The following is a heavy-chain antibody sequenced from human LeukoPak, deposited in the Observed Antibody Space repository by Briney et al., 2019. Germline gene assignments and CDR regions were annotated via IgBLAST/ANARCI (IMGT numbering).Heavy chain of an antibody. V-gene: IGHV3-23*01. CDR2: ISGSGGST. D-gene: IGHD3-10*01. J-gene: IGHJ4*02. CDR1: GFTFSSYA. Sequence: GGSLRLSCAASGFTFSSYAMIWVRQAPGKGLQWVSSISGSGGSTYYADSVKGRFTISRDNSKNTLYLQMNSLRAEDTAVYYCAKIYYFPSGGLDYWGQGTLVTVSS. CDR3: AKIYYFPSGGLDY.